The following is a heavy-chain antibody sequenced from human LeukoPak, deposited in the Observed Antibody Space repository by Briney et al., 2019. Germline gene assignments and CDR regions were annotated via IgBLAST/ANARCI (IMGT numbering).Heavy chain of an antibody. V-gene: IGHV1-18*01. J-gene: IGHJ5*02. CDR2: VSPYNGDT. CDR1: GYTFKDYG. Sequence: GASVKVSCKASGYTFKDYGISWVRQAPGQGLEWMGWVSPYNGDTNYAQKFQGRVTMSTDTSTTIAYMELRSLRFDDTAIYYCAKDWHILTGRNCFDPWGQGTLVTVSS. D-gene: IGHD3-9*01. CDR3: AKDWHILTGRNCFDP.